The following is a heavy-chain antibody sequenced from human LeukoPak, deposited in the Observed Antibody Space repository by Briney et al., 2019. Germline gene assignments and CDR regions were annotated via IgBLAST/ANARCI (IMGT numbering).Heavy chain of an antibody. CDR1: GFTFSSYS. CDR3: ARVRDGYNSN. CDR2: ISSSSSTI. Sequence: PGGSLRLSCAASGFTFSSYSMNWVRQAPGKGLEWVSYISSSSSTIYYADSVKGRFTISRDNSKNTLYLQMNSLRAEDTAVYYCARVRDGYNSNWGQGTLVTVSS. V-gene: IGHV3-48*01. D-gene: IGHD5-24*01. J-gene: IGHJ4*02.